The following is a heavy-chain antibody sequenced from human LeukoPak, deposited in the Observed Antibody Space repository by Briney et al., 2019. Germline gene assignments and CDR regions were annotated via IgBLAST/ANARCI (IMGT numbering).Heavy chain of an antibody. CDR2: ISSGSSFK. Sequence: GGSLRLSCAASGFAFSSYSMNWVRQAPGKGLEWVSSISSGSSFKYYADSVKGRFTISRDNAKNSLYLQMNSLRAEDTAVYYCARVRYCSSTSCYRAYYFDYWGQGTLVTVSS. J-gene: IGHJ4*02. V-gene: IGHV3-21*01. CDR1: GFAFSSYS. CDR3: ARVRYCSSTSCYRAYYFDY. D-gene: IGHD2-2*01.